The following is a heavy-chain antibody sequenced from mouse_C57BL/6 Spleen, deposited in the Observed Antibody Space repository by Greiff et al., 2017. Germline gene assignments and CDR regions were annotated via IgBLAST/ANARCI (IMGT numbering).Heavy chain of an antibody. D-gene: IGHD2-2*01. V-gene: IGHV1-15*01. CDR3: TRYPYGYDEAPYFDY. CDR2: IDPETGGT. CDR1: GYTFTDYE. Sequence: QVHVKQSGAELVRPGASVTLSCKASGYTFTDYEMHWVKQTPVHGLEWIGAIDPETGGTAYNQKFKGKAILTADKSSSTAYMELRSLTSEDSAVYYCTRYPYGYDEAPYFDYWGQGTTLTVSS. J-gene: IGHJ2*01.